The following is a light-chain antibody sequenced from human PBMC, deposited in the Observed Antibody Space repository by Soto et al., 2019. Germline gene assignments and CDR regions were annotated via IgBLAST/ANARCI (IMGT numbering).Light chain of an antibody. CDR3: CSYADNTDYV. J-gene: IGLJ1*01. CDR1: SSDVGAYNY. Sequence: QSALTQPPSASGSLGQSVTISCTGTSSDVGAYNYVSWYQQHPGKAPKLMIYEVTRRPSGVPDRFSGSKSGNTASLNVAGLQAEDEADYYCCSYADNTDYVFGTGSTVTVL. CDR2: EVT. V-gene: IGLV2-8*01.